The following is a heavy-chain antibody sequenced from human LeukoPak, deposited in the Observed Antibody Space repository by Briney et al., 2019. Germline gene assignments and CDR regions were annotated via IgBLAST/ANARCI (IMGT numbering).Heavy chain of an antibody. Sequence: GGSLRLSCAASGFTSSSYGMTWVRQTPGKGLEWVSSISSSGGSTYYADSVKGRFTISRDNSKSTLYVQMNSLKTEDTGVYYCAADLGGGWYSENFEYWGQGTLVTVSS. V-gene: IGHV3-23*01. CDR1: GFTSSSYG. CDR3: AADLGGGWYSENFEY. D-gene: IGHD6-19*01. CDR2: ISSSGGST. J-gene: IGHJ4*02.